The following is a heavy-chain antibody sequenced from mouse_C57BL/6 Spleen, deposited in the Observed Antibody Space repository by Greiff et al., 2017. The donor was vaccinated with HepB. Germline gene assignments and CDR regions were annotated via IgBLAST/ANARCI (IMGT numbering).Heavy chain of an antibody. CDR2: INPNNGGT. CDR1: GYTFTDYN. V-gene: IGHV1-22*01. J-gene: IGHJ2*01. CDR3: APYDGYYGVYFDY. Sequence: VQLQQSGPELVKPGASVKMSCKASGYTFTDYNMHWVKQSHGKSLEWIGYINPNNGGTSYNQKFKGKATLTVNKSSSTAYMELRSLTSEDSAVYYCAPYDGYYGVYFDYWGQGTTLTVSS. D-gene: IGHD2-3*01.